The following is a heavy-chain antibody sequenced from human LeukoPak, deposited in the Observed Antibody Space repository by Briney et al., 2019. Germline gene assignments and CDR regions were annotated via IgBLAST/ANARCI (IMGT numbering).Heavy chain of an antibody. Sequence: SETLSLTCAVYGGSFSHYYWSGIRQSPGMGLEWIGEINDSGTINYNPSLMSRVTISVDKSKNQFSLKLSSATAADTAVYYCARRWNYGRNYYIDVWGKGATVSVSS. CDR3: ARRWNYGRNYYIDV. J-gene: IGHJ6*03. V-gene: IGHV4-34*01. CDR1: GGSFSHYY. CDR2: INDSGTI. D-gene: IGHD1-7*01.